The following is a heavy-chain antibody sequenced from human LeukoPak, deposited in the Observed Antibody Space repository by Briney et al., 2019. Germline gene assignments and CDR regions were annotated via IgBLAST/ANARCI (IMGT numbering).Heavy chain of an antibody. V-gene: IGHV1-69*04. CDR3: ARDPCSTSCYRGGYYYYYMDV. CDR2: IIPILGIA. Sequence: GASVKVSCKASGGTFSSYAISWVRQAPGQGLEWMGRIIPILGIANYAQKFQGRVTITADKSTSTAYMELSSLRSEDTAVYYCARDPCSTSCYRGGYYYYYMDVWGKGTTVTVSS. J-gene: IGHJ6*03. CDR1: GGTFSSYA. D-gene: IGHD2-2*02.